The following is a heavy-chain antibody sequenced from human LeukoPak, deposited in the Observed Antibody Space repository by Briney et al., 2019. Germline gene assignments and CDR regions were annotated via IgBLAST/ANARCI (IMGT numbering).Heavy chain of an antibody. CDR3: ARDPNYYDSSGYYGLSFDY. J-gene: IGHJ4*02. V-gene: IGHV3-21*01. CDR1: GFTFSSYS. CDR2: ISSSSSYI. D-gene: IGHD3-22*01. Sequence: PGGSLRLSCAASGFTFSSYSMNWVRQAAGKGLEWVSSISSSSSYIYYADSVKGRFTISRDNAKNSLYLQMNSLRAEDTAVYYCARDPNYYDSSGYYGLSFDYWGQGTLVIVSS.